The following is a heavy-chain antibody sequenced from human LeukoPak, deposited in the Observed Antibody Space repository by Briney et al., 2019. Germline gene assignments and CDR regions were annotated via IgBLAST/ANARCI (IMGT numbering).Heavy chain of an antibody. D-gene: IGHD2-2*02. J-gene: IGHJ4*02. V-gene: IGHV5-51*01. Sequence: GESLKISCKGSGYSFTTYWIGWVRQMPGKGLEWMGIIYPGDSDTRYSPSFQGQVTISVDKSISTAYLQWSTLKASDTAMYYCARLTRIVVVPVAILGPFDHWGQGTLVTVSS. CDR3: ARLTRIVVVPVAILGPFDH. CDR1: GYSFTTYW. CDR2: IYPGDSDT.